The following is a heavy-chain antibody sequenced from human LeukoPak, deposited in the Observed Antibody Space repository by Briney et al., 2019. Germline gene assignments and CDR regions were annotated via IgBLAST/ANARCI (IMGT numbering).Heavy chain of an antibody. CDR2: ISYDGSEK. CDR1: GFTFSDYA. CDR3: AREQYGYFDY. Sequence: GRSLRLSCAASGFTFSDYALHWVRQAPGKGLEWVAVISYDGSEKYFADSVQGRFTISRDNSKNTLSLQMNSLRAADTAVYYCAREQYGYFDYWGQGTLVTVSS. J-gene: IGHJ4*02. V-gene: IGHV3-30*04. D-gene: IGHD2/OR15-2a*01.